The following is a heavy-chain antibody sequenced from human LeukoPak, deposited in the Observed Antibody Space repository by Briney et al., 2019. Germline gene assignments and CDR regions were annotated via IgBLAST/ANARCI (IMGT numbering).Heavy chain of an antibody. J-gene: IGHJ6*03. CDR1: GGSISSSTYY. D-gene: IGHD3-16*01. CDR2: IYYSGSA. CDR3: ARETSQKGAHYMDV. V-gene: IGHV4-39*07. Sequence: SETLSLTCTVSGGSISSSTYYWGWIRQPPGKGLEWIGTIYYSGSAYYNPSLKSRVSISVDTSKNQFSLKLRSVTAADTAVYYCARETSQKGAHYMDVWGKGTTVTISS.